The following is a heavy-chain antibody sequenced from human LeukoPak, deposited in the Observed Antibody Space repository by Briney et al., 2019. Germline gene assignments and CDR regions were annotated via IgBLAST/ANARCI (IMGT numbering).Heavy chain of an antibody. V-gene: IGHV4-39*07. CDR3: ASLQNIVGATPLPDY. CDR1: GGSISSSTYY. D-gene: IGHD1-26*01. J-gene: IGHJ4*02. CDR2: IYYSGTT. Sequence: SETLSLTCTVSGGSISSSTYYWGWIRQPPGKGPEWIGTIYYSGTTYYNPSLKSRVTISIDTSTNQFSLKLNSVTAADTAVYYCASLQNIVGATPLPDYWGQGTLVTVSS.